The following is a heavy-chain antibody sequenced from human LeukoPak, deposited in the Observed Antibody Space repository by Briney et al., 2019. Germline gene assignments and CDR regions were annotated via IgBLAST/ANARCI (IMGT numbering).Heavy chain of an antibody. Sequence: GGSLRLSCAASGFTFSSYSMKWVRQAPGKGLEWVSSISSSSSYIYYADSVKGRFTTSRDNAKNSLYLQMNSLRAEDTAVYYCARDLYSSGWYSDYWGQGTLVTVSS. V-gene: IGHV3-21*01. CDR1: GFTFSSYS. J-gene: IGHJ4*02. CDR3: ARDLYSSGWYSDY. D-gene: IGHD6-19*01. CDR2: ISSSSSYI.